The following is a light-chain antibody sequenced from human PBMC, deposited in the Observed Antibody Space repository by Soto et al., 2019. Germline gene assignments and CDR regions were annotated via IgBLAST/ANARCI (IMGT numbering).Light chain of an antibody. Sequence: QLVLTHPPSVSGAPGQRVTISCTGSSSNIGAGYDVHWYQQLPGTAPKLLISGNSNRPSGVPDRFSGSKSGTSASLAITGLQAEDEADYYCQSYDSSLSGWVFGGGTKLTVL. CDR2: GNS. CDR3: QSYDSSLSGWV. J-gene: IGLJ3*02. V-gene: IGLV1-40*01. CDR1: SSNIGAGYD.